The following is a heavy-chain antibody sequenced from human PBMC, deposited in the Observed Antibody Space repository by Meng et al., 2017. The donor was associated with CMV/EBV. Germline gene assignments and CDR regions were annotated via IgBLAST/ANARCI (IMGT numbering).Heavy chain of an antibody. D-gene: IGHD3-16*01. J-gene: IGHJ6*02. V-gene: IGHV1-8*01. CDR1: GYTFTTYD. Sequence: ASVKVSCKASGYTFTTYDINWVRQATGQGLEWMGWMNPNSGNTGYAQKFQGRVTMTRDTSISTAYMELSRLRSDDTAVYYCASTDVVGEDYYYGMDVWGQGTTVTVSS. CDR3: ASTDVVGEDYYYGMDV. CDR2: MNPNSGNT.